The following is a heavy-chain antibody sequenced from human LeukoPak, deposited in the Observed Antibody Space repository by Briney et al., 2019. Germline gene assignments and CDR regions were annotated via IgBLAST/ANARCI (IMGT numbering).Heavy chain of an antibody. CDR2: IVVGSGNT. D-gene: IGHD4-17*01. CDR1: GFTFTSSA. Sequence: SVKVSCKASGFTFTSSAMQWVRQARGQRPEWIGWIVVGSGNTNYAQKFQERVTITRDMSTSTAYMELSSLRSEDTAVYYCAADLFVGDPYYYYGMDVWGQGTTVTVSS. J-gene: IGHJ6*02. CDR3: AADLFVGDPYYYYGMDV. V-gene: IGHV1-58*02.